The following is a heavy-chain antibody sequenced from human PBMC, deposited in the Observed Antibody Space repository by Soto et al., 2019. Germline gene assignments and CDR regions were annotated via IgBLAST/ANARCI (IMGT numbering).Heavy chain of an antibody. J-gene: IGHJ4*02. CDR1: GFTLSSYA. D-gene: IGHD6-19*01. V-gene: IGHV3-30-3*01. CDR2: TSYDGSKK. Sequence: PGGSLRLSCAASGFTLSSYAMHWVRQAPGKGLECVAVTSYDGSKKYYADSVKGRFTISRDNSKSTLYLQMSTLRAEDTAVYYCARDPYSSGWLDYWGQGTLVTVSS. CDR3: ARDPYSSGWLDY.